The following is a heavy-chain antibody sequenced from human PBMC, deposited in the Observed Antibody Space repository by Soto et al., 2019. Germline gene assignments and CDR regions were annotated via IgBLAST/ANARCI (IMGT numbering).Heavy chain of an antibody. CDR1: GFTFGNYW. V-gene: IGHV3-74*01. CDR3: ARSYGVGPSWGALFNY. J-gene: IGHJ4*02. Sequence: VQLVESGGGLVQPGESLRLSCVASGFTFGNYWMHWVRQAPGKGLVWVSRIDADGSSANYTDSMKGRFTISRDNARNTLYLQVDSLRVEDTAVYYCARSYGVGPSWGALFNYWGQGTLVTVSS. CDR2: IDADGSSA. D-gene: IGHD1-26*01.